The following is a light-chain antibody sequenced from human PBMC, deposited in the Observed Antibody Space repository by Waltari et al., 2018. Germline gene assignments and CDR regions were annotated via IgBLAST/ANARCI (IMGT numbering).Light chain of an antibody. CDR1: RSNIGSNT. CDR3: AAWDDSLNGYV. J-gene: IGLJ1*01. CDR2: SNN. V-gene: IGLV1-44*01. Sequence: QSVLTQPPSASGTPGQRVTISCSGSRSNIGSNTVNWYQQLPGTAPQPLIYSNNQRPSGVPDRFSGSKSGTSASLAISGLQSEDEADYYCAAWDDSLNGYVFGTGTKVTVL.